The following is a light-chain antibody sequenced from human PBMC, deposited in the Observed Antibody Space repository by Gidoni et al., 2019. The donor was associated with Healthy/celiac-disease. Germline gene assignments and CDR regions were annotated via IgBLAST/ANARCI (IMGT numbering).Light chain of an antibody. J-gene: IGKJ4*01. CDR1: QSISSY. Sequence: DIQMTQSPSSLSASVGDRVTSPCRASQSISSYFNWYQQKPGKAPTLLIYAASRLQSGFPSGCSGSGSGTDLPLTIRSLPPEDFATYYCQQSYSTLGTFGGGTQVEIK. CDR3: QQSYSTLGT. V-gene: IGKV1-39*01. CDR2: AAS.